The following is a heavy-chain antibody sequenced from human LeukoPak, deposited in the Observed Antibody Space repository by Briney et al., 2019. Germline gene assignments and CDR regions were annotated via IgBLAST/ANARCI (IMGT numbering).Heavy chain of an antibody. CDR2: ISGSGGST. CDR3: AKARDGYNDDAFDI. V-gene: IGHV3-23*01. Sequence: GGSLRLSCTASGFIFSSFAMNWVRQAPGKGLEWVSAISGSGGSTYYADSVKGWFTISRDNSKNALYLQMNSLRAEDTAVYYCAKARDGYNDDAFDIWGQGTMVTVSS. D-gene: IGHD5-24*01. CDR1: GFIFSSFA. J-gene: IGHJ3*02.